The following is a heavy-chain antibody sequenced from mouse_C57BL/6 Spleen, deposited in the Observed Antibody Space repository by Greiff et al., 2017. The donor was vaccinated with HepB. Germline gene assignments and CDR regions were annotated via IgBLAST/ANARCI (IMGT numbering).Heavy chain of an antibody. Sequence: QVQLKESGAELARPGASVKLSCKASGYTFTSYGISWVKQRTGQGLEWIGEIYPRSGNTYYNEKFKGKATLTADKSSSTAYMELRSLTSEDSAVYFCARDYGNYGFAYWGQGTLVTVSA. V-gene: IGHV1-81*01. J-gene: IGHJ3*01. CDR2: IYPRSGNT. D-gene: IGHD2-1*01. CDR1: GYTFTSYG. CDR3: ARDYGNYGFAY.